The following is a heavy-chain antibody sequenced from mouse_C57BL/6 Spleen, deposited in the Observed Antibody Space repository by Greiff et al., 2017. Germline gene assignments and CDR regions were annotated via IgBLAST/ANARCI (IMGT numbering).Heavy chain of an antibody. CDR3: ARQTTVVAYYFDY. Sequence: EVKLEESGGGLVKPGGSLKLSCAASGFTFSSYAMSWVRQTPEKRLEWVATISDGGSYTYYPDNVKGRFTISRDNAKNNLYLQMSHLKSEDTAMYYCARQTTVVAYYFDYWGQGTTLTVSS. CDR1: GFTFSSYA. J-gene: IGHJ2*01. V-gene: IGHV5-4*03. CDR2: ISDGGSYT. D-gene: IGHD1-1*01.